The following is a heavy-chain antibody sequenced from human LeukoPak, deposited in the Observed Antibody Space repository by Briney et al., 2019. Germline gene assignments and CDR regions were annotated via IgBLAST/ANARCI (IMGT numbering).Heavy chain of an antibody. D-gene: IGHD6-13*01. J-gene: IGHJ4*02. CDR1: GGSISSYY. V-gene: IGHV4-59*01. CDR2: IYYSGST. CDR3: ARDGSSSWYYFDY. Sequence: PSETLSLTCTVSGGSISSYYWSWIRQPPGKGLEWIGYIYYSGSTNYNPSPKSRVTISVDTSKNQFSLKLSSVTAADTAVYYCARDGSSSWYYFDYWGQGTLVTVSS.